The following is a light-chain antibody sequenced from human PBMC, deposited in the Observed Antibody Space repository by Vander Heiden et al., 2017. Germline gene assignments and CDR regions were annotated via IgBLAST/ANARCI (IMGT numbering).Light chain of an antibody. CDR1: QSLSRNF. V-gene: IGKV3-20*01. Sequence: NVLTQSPGTLSLSPGQRATLSCRASQSLSRNFLACYQQKPGQSRRLLIYGASNRAAGTPDRFSGSGSGTAFTLTISRLEPEDFAVYFCQQYDKLPLTFGGGTKVDLK. CDR2: GAS. J-gene: IGKJ4*01. CDR3: QQYDKLPLT.